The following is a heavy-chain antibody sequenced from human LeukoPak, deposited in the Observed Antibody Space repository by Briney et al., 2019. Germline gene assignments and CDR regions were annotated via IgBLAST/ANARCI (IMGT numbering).Heavy chain of an antibody. CDR3: AKMRGQYYHSYYMDA. J-gene: IGHJ6*03. CDR1: GFIFSSYA. CDR2: GGSGGST. Sequence: PGGSLRLSCAASGFIFSSYAKSWVRQAPGKGLEWVSYGGSGGSTYYADSVKGRFTVSRDNSKSTLYLQMNSLTAEDTVVYYCAKMRGQYYHSYYMDAWGKGTTVTVSS. V-gene: IGHV3-23*01.